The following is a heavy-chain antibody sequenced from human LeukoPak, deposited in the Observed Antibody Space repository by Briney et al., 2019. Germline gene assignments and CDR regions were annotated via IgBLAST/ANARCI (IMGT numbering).Heavy chain of an antibody. J-gene: IGHJ6*02. D-gene: IGHD2-2*01. CDR1: GFTFSSYE. V-gene: IGHV3-48*03. CDR3: ARGALNYCSSTSCYTYYYGMDV. CDR2: ISSSGSTI. Sequence: GGSLRLSCAASGFTFSSYEMNWVRQAPGKGLEWVSYISSSGSTIYYADSVKGRFTISRDNAKNSLYPQMNSLRAEDTAVYYCARGALNYCSSTSCYTYYYGMDVWGQGTTVTVSS.